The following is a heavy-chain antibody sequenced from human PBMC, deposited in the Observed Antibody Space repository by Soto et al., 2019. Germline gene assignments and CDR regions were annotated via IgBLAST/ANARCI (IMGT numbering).Heavy chain of an antibody. V-gene: IGHV1-69*01. J-gene: IGHJ5*02. CDR1: GGPFSSYA. Sequence: QVQLGQSGAEVKKPGSSVKVSCKASGGPFSSYAISWVRQAPGQGLEWMGGIIPIFGTANSAQKFQGRVTITADESTSTAYMELSSLRSEDTAVYYCAIPTVTTPGVDWFDPWGQGTLVTVSS. D-gene: IGHD4-4*01. CDR2: IIPIFGTA. CDR3: AIPTVTTPGVDWFDP.